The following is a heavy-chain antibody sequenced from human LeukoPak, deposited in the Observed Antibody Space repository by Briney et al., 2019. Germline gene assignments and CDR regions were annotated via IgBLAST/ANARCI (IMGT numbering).Heavy chain of an antibody. D-gene: IGHD2-2*01. CDR1: GYTFSDYY. Sequence: ASVKVSCKASGYTFSDYYIHWVRQAPGHGLEWMGWINPKSGGTNYAQKFQGRVTMTRDSSINTAYMELTRLQSDDAAVYYCAREGRGAPAAVTDFDYWGQGTLVTVSS. V-gene: IGHV1-2*02. CDR3: AREGRGAPAAVTDFDY. CDR2: INPKSGGT. J-gene: IGHJ4*02.